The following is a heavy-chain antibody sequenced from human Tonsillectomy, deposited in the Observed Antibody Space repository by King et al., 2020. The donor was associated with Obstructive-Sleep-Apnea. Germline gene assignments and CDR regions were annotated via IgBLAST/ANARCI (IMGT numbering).Heavy chain of an antibody. V-gene: IGHV4-59*01. J-gene: IGHJ6*02. CDR1: GGSISSYY. CDR2: IYYSGST. CDR3: ARSLHDYGDYLNDYYYYGMDV. Sequence: QLQESGPGLVKPSETLSLTCTVSGGSISSYYWSWIRQPPGKGLEWIGYIYYSGSTNYNPSLKSRVTISVDTSKNQFSLKLSSVTAADTAVYYCARSLHDYGDYLNDYYYYGMDVWGQGTTVTVSS. D-gene: IGHD4-17*01.